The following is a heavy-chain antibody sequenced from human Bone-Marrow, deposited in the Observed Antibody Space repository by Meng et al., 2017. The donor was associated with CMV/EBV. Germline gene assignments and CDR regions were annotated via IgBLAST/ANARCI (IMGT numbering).Heavy chain of an antibody. J-gene: IGHJ6*02. CDR2: IYSGGST. V-gene: IGHV3-53*01. CDR1: GFTVSSNY. Sequence: GGSLRLSCAASGFTVSSNYMSWVRQAPGKGLVWVSVIYSGGSTYYADSVESRFTISRDDSKNTLYLQMSSLSAEDTAVYYFARDRYHYGVEFWGQGTTVTVSS. CDR3: ARDRYHYGVEF.